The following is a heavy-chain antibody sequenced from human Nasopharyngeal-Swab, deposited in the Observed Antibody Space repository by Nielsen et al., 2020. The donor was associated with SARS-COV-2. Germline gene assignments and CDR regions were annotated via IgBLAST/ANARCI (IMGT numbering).Heavy chain of an antibody. Sequence: WIRQPPGKGLEWIGEINHSGSTNYNPSLKSRVTISVDTSKNQFSLKLSSVTAADTAVYYCARGQPGVRGINYYYYYYMDVWGKGTTVTVSS. CDR3: ARGQPGVRGINYYYYYYMDV. CDR2: INHSGST. J-gene: IGHJ6*03. V-gene: IGHV4-34*01. D-gene: IGHD3-10*01.